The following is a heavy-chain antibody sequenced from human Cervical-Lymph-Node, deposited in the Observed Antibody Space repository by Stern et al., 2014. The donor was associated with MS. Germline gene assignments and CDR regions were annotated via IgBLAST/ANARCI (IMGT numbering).Heavy chain of an antibody. CDR2: INHSGST. CDR3: ARAMRYFDL. J-gene: IGHJ2*01. V-gene: IGHV4-34*01. Sequence: QVQLQQWGAGLLKPSETLSLTCAVYGGSFSGYYWSWIRQPPGKGLEWIGEINHSGSTNYNPSLKSRVPISVDTSKNQFSLKLGSVTAADTAVYYCARAMRYFDLWGRGTLVTVSS. CDR1: GGSFSGYY.